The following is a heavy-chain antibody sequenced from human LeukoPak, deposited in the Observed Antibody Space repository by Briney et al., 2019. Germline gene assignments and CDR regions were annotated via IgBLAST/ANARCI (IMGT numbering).Heavy chain of an antibody. D-gene: IGHD2-15*01. CDR3: ARTSCGGSCYSGNWFDP. V-gene: IGHV5-51*01. J-gene: IGHJ5*02. Sequence: GESLKISCKGSGYSFSTYWIGWVRRMPGKGLEWMGIIYPGDSDTRYSPSFQGQVTISADKSISTAYLQWSSLKASDTAMYYCARTSCGGSCYSGNWFDPWGQGTLVTVSS. CDR1: GYSFSTYW. CDR2: IYPGDSDT.